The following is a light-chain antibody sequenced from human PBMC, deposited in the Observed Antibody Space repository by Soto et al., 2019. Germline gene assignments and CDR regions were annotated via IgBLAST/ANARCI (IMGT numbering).Light chain of an antibody. CDR2: DAS. V-gene: IGKV1-5*01. Sequence: DIQMTQSPSTLSASVGDRVTITCRASQSVSTWLAWYQQKPGKAPKLLIYDASSLESGVPSRFSGSGSGTEFTLTISSLQPDDFATYYCQQYKSFSWTFGQGTK. CDR1: QSVSTW. CDR3: QQYKSFSWT. J-gene: IGKJ1*01.